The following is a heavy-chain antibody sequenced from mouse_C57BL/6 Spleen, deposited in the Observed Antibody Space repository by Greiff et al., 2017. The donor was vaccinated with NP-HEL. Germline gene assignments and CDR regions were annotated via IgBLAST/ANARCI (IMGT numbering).Heavy chain of an antibody. V-gene: IGHV1-64*01. CDR3: ARDYGSSDFDY. CDR2: IHPNSGST. D-gene: IGHD1-1*01. J-gene: IGHJ2*01. CDR1: GYTFTSYW. Sequence: VQLQQSGAELVKPGASVKLSCKASGYTFTSYWMHWVKQRPGQGLEWIGMIHPNSGSTNYNEKFKSKATLTVDKSSSTAYMQISSLTSEDSAVYYLARDYGSSDFDYWGQGTTLTVSS.